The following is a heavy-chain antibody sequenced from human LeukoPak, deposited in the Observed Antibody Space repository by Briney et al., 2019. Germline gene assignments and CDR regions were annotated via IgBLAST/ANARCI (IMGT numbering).Heavy chain of an antibody. D-gene: IGHD2-21*02. CDR1: GFTFSSYG. CDR2: IWPDGINK. CDR3: AKDCGGDCHVYC. V-gene: IGHV3-30*02. Sequence: GVSLRLSCAASGFTFSSYGMHWVRQAPGKGLEWVAAIWPDGINKDYADSVRGRFTISRDNSKNILYVQMNSLTAEDTAVYYCAKDCGGDCHVYCWGQGTLVTVSS. J-gene: IGHJ4*02.